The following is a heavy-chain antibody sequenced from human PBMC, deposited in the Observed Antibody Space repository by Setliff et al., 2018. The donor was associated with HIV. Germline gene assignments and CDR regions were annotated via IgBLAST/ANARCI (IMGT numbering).Heavy chain of an antibody. Sequence: PSETLSLTCAVYGGSFSGFYWNWIRQAPGKGLEWIGEINHSRRTKYNPSLKSRVTISVDTSKNQFSLKLSSVTAADTAVYYCARGLGYSSGWYTNWFDPWGQGTLVTVSS. CDR3: ARGLGYSSGWYTNWFDP. J-gene: IGHJ5*02. V-gene: IGHV4-34*01. CDR1: GGSFSGFY. CDR2: INHSRRT. D-gene: IGHD6-19*01.